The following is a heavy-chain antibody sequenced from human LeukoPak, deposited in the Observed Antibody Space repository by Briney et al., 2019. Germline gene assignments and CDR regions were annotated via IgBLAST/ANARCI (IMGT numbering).Heavy chain of an antibody. D-gene: IGHD2-15*01. CDR1: GFTFSNYN. V-gene: IGHV3-48*02. Sequence: PPGGSLRLSCAASGFTFSNYNVNWVRQAPGKGLEWISFISSSSSIYYADSVKGRFTISRDNAKNSLYLQMNSLRDEDTAVFYCARQRQGSFDYWGQGTLVTVSS. CDR2: ISSSSSI. CDR3: ARQRQGSFDY. J-gene: IGHJ4*02.